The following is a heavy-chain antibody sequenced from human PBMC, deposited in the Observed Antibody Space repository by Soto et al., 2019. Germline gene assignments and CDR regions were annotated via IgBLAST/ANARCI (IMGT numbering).Heavy chain of an antibody. CDR1: GFTFSDYY. V-gene: IGHV3-11*01. CDR3: ARVWKSTIFGVVTYYYYYMDV. Sequence: GGSLRLSCAASGFTFSDYYMSWIRQAPGKGLEWVSYISSSGSTIYYADSVKGRFTISRDNAKNSLYLQMNSLRAEDTAVYYCARVWKSTIFGVVTYYYYYMDVWGKGTTVTVSS. J-gene: IGHJ6*03. CDR2: ISSSGSTI. D-gene: IGHD3-3*01.